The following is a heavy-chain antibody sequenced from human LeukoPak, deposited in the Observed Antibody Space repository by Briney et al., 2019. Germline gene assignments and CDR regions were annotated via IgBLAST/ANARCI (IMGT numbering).Heavy chain of an antibody. CDR3: AREAIVGATRAPCLSFDP. D-gene: IGHD1-26*01. J-gene: IGHJ5*02. CDR2: FDPEDGET. Sequence: GATVKISCKASGYTFTDYYMHWVQQAPGKGLEWMGGFDPEDGETIYAQKFQGRVTMTRDTSTSTVYMELSSLRSEDTAVYYCAREAIVGATRAPCLSFDPWGQGTLVTVSS. V-gene: IGHV1-69-2*01. CDR1: GYTFTDYY.